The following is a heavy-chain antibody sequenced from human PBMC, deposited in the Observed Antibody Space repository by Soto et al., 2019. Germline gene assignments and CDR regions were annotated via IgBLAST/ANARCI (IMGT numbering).Heavy chain of an antibody. CDR1: GGTFSSYA. D-gene: IGHD2-2*01. CDR3: ARDAGVVVVPAAHYYGMDV. V-gene: IGHV1-69*01. CDR2: IIPIFGTA. Sequence: QVQLVQSGAEVKKPGSSVKVSCKASGGTFSSYAISWVRQAPGQGLEWMGGIIPIFGTANYAQKFQGRVTITADESTSTAYMELSSLRTEDTAVYYCARDAGVVVVPAAHYYGMDVWGQGTTVTVSS. J-gene: IGHJ6*01.